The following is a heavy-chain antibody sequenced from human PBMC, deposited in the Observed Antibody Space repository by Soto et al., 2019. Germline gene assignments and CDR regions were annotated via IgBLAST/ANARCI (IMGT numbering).Heavy chain of an antibody. CDR3: ARDLSGYGYDY. CDR2: ISYDGSIK. D-gene: IGHD5-18*01. Sequence: QVQLVESGGGVVQPGRSLKLSCADSGFTFSSYAMQWVRQAPGEGKERVAIISYDGSIKYNADTVQGRVTISRDASKNTVYLQLNSLRAEDTAVYYCARDLSGYGYDYWGHGTLVIVSS. CDR1: GFTFSSYA. J-gene: IGHJ4*01. V-gene: IGHV3-30*04.